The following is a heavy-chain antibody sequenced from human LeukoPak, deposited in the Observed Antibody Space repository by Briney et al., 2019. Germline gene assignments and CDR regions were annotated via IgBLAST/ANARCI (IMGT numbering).Heavy chain of an antibody. Sequence: PSETLSLTCAVYGGSFSGYYWSWIRQPPGKGLEWIGEINHSGSTNYNPSLKSRVTISVDTSKNQFSLKLSSATAADTAVYYCASDEEYYYDSSGYYAYWGQGTLVTVSS. CDR2: INHSGST. D-gene: IGHD3-22*01. CDR3: ASDEEYYYDSSGYYAY. CDR1: GGSFSGYY. J-gene: IGHJ4*02. V-gene: IGHV4-34*01.